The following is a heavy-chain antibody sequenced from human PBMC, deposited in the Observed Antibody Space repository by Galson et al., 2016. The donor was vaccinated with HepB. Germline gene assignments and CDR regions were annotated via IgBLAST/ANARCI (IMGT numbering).Heavy chain of an antibody. CDR2: IWHDGSRK. D-gene: IGHD5-12*01. CDR3: AREGYSGLGAVDY. J-gene: IGHJ4*02. CDR1: GFQFKSFN. Sequence: SLRLSCAASGFQFKSFNMHWVRQSPGKGLEWVALIWHDGSRKYYSESVRGRFTTSRDNRMTTLYLQMNSLSVEDTAMYYCAREGYSGLGAVDYWGQGNLVTVSS. V-gene: IGHV3-33*01.